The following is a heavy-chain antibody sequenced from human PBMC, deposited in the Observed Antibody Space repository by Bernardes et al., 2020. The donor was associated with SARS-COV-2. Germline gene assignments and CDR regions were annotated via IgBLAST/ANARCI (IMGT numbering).Heavy chain of an antibody. CDR3: ARDTEPLEDFWSGYKNLPFDY. D-gene: IGHD3-3*01. V-gene: IGHV3-21*01. CDR1: GFTFSSYS. Sequence: GGSLRLSCAASGFTFSSYSMNWVRQAPGKGLEWVSSISSSSSYIYYADSVKGRFTISRDNAKNSLYLQMNSLRAEDTAVYYCARDTEPLEDFWSGYKNLPFDYWGQGTLVTVSS. CDR2: ISSSSSYI. J-gene: IGHJ4*02.